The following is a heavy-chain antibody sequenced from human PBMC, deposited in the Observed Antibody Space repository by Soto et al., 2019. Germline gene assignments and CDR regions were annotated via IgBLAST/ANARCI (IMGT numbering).Heavy chain of an antibody. Sequence: SVKVSCKASGGTVGSYAISWVRQAPGQGLEWMGGIIPIFGTANYAQKFQGRVTITADESTSTAYMELSSLRSEDTAVYYCARAPFDGVCCDYYYYGMDVWGQGTTVTVSS. D-gene: IGHD2-8*01. CDR2: IIPIFGTA. CDR1: GGTVGSYA. J-gene: IGHJ6*02. CDR3: ARAPFDGVCCDYYYYGMDV. V-gene: IGHV1-69*13.